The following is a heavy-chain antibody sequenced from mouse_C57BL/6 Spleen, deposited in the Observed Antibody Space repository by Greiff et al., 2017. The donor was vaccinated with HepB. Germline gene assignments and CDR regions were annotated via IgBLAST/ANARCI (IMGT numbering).Heavy chain of an antibody. J-gene: IGHJ1*03. V-gene: IGHV1-54*01. CDR3: ARSGDYYGSRGWYFDV. CDR1: GYAFTNYL. CDR2: INPGSGGT. Sequence: QVQLQQSGAELVRPGTSVKVSCKASGYAFTNYLIEWVKQRPGQGLEWIGVINPGSGGTNYNEKFKGKATLTADKSSSTAYMQFNSLTSEDSAIYYCARSGDYYGSRGWYFDVWGTGTTVTVSS. D-gene: IGHD1-1*01.